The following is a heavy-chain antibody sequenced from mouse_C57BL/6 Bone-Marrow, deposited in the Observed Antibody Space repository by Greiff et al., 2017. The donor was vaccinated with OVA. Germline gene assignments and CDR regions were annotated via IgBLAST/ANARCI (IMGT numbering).Heavy chain of an antibody. CDR1: GFTFSSYG. J-gene: IGHJ4*01. CDR3: AREDSDYLYYYAMDY. Sequence: EVKLVESGGDLVKPGGSLKLSCAASGFTFSSYGMSWVRQTPDKRLEWVATISSGGSYTYYPDSVKGRFTISRDNAKNTLYLQMSSLKSEDTAMYYCAREDSDYLYYYAMDYWGQGTSVTVSS. V-gene: IGHV5-6*01. D-gene: IGHD5-5*01. CDR2: ISSGGSYT.